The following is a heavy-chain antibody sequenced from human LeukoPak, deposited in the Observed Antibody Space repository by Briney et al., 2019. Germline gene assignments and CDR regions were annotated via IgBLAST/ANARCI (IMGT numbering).Heavy chain of an antibody. Sequence: GGSLRLSCAASGFTFSSYAMHWVRQAPGKGLEYVSAISSNGGSTYYANSVKGRFTISRDNSKNTLYLQMGSLRAEDMAVYYCFGSGSSFDHWGQGTLVTVSS. J-gene: IGHJ4*02. D-gene: IGHD3-3*01. CDR3: FGSGSSFDH. CDR1: GFTFSSYA. CDR2: ISSNGGST. V-gene: IGHV3-64*01.